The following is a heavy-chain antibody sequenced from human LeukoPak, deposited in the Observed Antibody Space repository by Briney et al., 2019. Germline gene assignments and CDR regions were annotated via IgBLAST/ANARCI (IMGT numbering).Heavy chain of an antibody. V-gene: IGHV2-5*02. Sequence: SGPTLVKPTQTLTLTCTFSGFSLSTSGVGVGWIRQPPGKALEWLALIYWDDDKRYSPSLKSRLTITKDTSKNQVVLTMTSMDPVDTATYYCARGYCSGGSCYMAPNWFDPWGQGTLVTVSS. CDR1: GFSLSTSGVG. CDR2: IYWDDDK. CDR3: ARGYCSGGSCYMAPNWFDP. J-gene: IGHJ5*02. D-gene: IGHD2-15*01.